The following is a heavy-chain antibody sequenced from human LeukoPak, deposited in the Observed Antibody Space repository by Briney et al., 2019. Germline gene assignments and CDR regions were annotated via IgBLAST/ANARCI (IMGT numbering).Heavy chain of an antibody. CDR2: ISHGGST. J-gene: IGHJ4*02. CDR3: ARHYSTDPFDY. Sequence: PSDTLSLTCTVCGASISRYYWSWLRQPPPKGLAWVACISHGGSTNYSPSLKTRLTVSVDTSKSQISLELSSVTAADTATYYCARHYSTDPFDYWGQGTPVTVSS. V-gene: IGHV4-59*08. CDR1: GASISRYY. D-gene: IGHD4-11*01.